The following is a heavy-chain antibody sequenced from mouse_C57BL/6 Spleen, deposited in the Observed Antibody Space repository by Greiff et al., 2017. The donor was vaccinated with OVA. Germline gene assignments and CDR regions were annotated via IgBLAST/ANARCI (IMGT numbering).Heavy chain of an antibody. CDR1: GFTFSSYA. Sequence: EVKLVESGEGLVKPGGSLKLSCAASGFTFSSYAMSWVRQTPEKRLEWVAYISSGGDYIYYADTVKGRVTLSRDNARNTLYLQMSSLKSEDTAMYYCTREPLGRGAYWGQGTLVTVSA. J-gene: IGHJ3*01. CDR3: TREPLGRGAY. D-gene: IGHD4-1*01. V-gene: IGHV5-9-1*02. CDR2: ISSGGDYI.